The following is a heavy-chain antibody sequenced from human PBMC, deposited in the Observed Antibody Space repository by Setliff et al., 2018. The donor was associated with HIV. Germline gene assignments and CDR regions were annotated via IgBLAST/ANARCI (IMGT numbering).Heavy chain of an antibody. J-gene: IGHJ4*02. Sequence: SETLSLTCTVSGGSITRTPYYWSWIRQPPGKRLEWIGYIYYTGSTNYNPSLKSRVTISIDASKNLLSLSLSSVAAADTAVYYCARDPYNTGRNDYWGQGALVTVSS. CDR3: ARDPYNTGRNDY. V-gene: IGHV4-61*01. CDR1: GGSITRTPYY. D-gene: IGHD1-20*01. CDR2: IYYTGST.